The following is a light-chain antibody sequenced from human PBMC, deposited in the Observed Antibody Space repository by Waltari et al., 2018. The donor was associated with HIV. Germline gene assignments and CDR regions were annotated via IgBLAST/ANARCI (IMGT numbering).Light chain of an antibody. J-gene: IGLJ3*02. Sequence: QSVLTQPPSVSGAPGQRVTISCTGTSSNIGANYDVHWYRQLPGTAPQVLIYGKNNRPSGVPDRFSGSKAGTSASLAITGLQPEDESDYHCQSYDSTLSGWVFGGGTKLTVL. CDR1: SSNIGANYD. V-gene: IGLV1-40*01. CDR3: QSYDSTLSGWV. CDR2: GKN.